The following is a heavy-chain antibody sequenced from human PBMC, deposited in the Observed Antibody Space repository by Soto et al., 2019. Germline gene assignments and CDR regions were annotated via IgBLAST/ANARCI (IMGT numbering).Heavy chain of an antibody. Sequence: PGESLKISCKGSGYSFTSYWIGWVRQMPGKGLEWMGIIYPGDSDTRYSPSFQGQVAFSAAKSISTAYLQWSGLRASDTAIYYCARRLSTGWFFDFWGQGTLVTVSS. CDR1: GYSFTSYW. CDR2: IYPGDSDT. J-gene: IGHJ4*02. D-gene: IGHD6-19*01. CDR3: ARRLSTGWFFDF. V-gene: IGHV5-51*01.